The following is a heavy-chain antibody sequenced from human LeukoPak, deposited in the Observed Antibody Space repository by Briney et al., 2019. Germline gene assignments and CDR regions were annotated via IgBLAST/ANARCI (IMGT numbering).Heavy chain of an antibody. D-gene: IGHD2-21*02. CDR2: LSSGAANT. V-gene: IGHV3-23*01. J-gene: IGHJ5*02. CDR3: AKAARGAVTGTRFDP. CDR1: GFTFSNYA. Sequence: PGGSLRLSCAASGFTFSNYAMTWVRQAPGKGLEWVSTLSSGAANTYYADSVKGRFTISRDNSKNTLYLQMNSLRADDTAVYYCAKAARGAVTGTRFDPWGQGTLVTVSS.